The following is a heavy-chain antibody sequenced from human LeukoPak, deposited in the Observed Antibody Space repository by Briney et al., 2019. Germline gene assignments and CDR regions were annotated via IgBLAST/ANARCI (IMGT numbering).Heavy chain of an antibody. D-gene: IGHD2-15*01. J-gene: IGHJ4*02. Sequence: SETLSLTCTVSGGSISTSNYYWGWIRQPPGKGLEWIGNIFYSGSTYYSPSVKSRVTIPVDTSKNQFSLKLSSVTAADTAVYYCARDCSGGSCFPFDYWGQGTLVTVSS. CDR3: ARDCSGGSCFPFDY. CDR2: IFYSGST. V-gene: IGHV4-39*07. CDR1: GGSISTSNYY.